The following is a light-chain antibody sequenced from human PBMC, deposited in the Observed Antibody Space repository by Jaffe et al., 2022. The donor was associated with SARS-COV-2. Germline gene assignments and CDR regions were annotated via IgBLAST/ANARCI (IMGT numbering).Light chain of an antibody. J-gene: IGKJ3*01. CDR1: QSVLYSSNNKNY. CDR3: QQHYTSPPT. V-gene: IGKV4-1*01. CDR2: WAS. Sequence: DIVMTQSPDSLAVSLGERATINCKSSQSVLYSSNNKNYLSWYQQKPGQPPILLVSWASTRESGVPDRFTGSGSGTDFTLTISSLQAEDVAVYYCQQHYTSPPTFGPGTKVDIK.